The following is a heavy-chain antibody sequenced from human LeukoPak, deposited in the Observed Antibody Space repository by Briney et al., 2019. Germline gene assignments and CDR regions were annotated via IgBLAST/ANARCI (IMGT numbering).Heavy chain of an antibody. CDR3: AREIPEVAAAAAIDY. V-gene: IGHV1-2*02. D-gene: IGHD6-13*01. CDR2: INPNSGGT. Sequence: ASVKVSCKASGYTFTGYYMHWVRQAPGQGLEWMGWINPNSGGTNYAQKFQGRVTMTRDTSISTAYMELSRLRSDDTAVYYCAREIPEVAAAAAIDYWGQGALVTVSS. CDR1: GYTFTGYY. J-gene: IGHJ4*02.